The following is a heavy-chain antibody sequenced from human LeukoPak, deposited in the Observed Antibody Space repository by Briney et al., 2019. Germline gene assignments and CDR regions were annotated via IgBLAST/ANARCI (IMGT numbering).Heavy chain of an antibody. CDR3: ARHLIRSDAFDI. CDR1: GGSFSGYY. V-gene: IGHV4-34*01. D-gene: IGHD3-10*01. CDR2: INHSGST. J-gene: IGHJ3*02. Sequence: SETLSLTCAVYGGSFSGYYWSWIRQPPGKGLEWIGEINHSGSTNYNPSLKSRVTISVDTSKNQLSLKLSSVTAAETAVYYCARHLIRSDAFDIWGQGTMVTVSS.